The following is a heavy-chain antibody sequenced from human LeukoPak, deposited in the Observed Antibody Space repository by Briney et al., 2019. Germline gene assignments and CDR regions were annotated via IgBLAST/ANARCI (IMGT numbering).Heavy chain of an antibody. J-gene: IGHJ4*02. CDR1: GYTFINYG. D-gene: IGHD4-17*01. CDR2: INAYNGNT. CDR3: ARYISDDFGLSYYFDF. V-gene: IGHV1-18*01. Sequence: GASVKVSCKASGYTFINYGISWVRQAPGQGLEWMGWINAYNGNTNYAQRIQGRVNMTTDTSTSTAYMELRSLRSDDTAVYYCARYISDDFGLSYYFDFWGQGTLVTVSS.